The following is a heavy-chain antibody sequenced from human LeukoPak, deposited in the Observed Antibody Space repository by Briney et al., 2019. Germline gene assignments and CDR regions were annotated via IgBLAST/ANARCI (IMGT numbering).Heavy chain of an antibody. CDR2: IYSGGST. CDR1: GFTVSSNY. J-gene: IGHJ6*03. V-gene: IGHV3-53*01. CDR3: ARGLRYFDWLFPPYYYYMDV. Sequence: PGGSLRLSCAASGFTVSSNYMSWVRQAPGKGLEWVSVIYSGGSTYYADSVKGRFTISRDNSKNTLYLQMNSLRAEDTAVYYCARGLRYFDWLFPPYYYYMDVWGKGTTVTISS. D-gene: IGHD3-9*01.